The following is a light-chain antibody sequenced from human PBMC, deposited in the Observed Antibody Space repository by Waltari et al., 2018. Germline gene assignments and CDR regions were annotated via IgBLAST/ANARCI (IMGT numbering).Light chain of an antibody. CDR3: GTWDSSLSGAV. J-gene: IGLJ7*01. CDR1: SSNIGNNY. CDR2: GDS. V-gene: IGLV1-51*02. Sequence: QSVLTQPPSVSAAPGQRVTISCSGGSSNIGNNYVSWYRQFPGTAPKLLILGDSERPSGIPGRFSGSKSGTSATLDITALQAGDEADYYCGTWDSSLSGAVFGGGTHLTVL.